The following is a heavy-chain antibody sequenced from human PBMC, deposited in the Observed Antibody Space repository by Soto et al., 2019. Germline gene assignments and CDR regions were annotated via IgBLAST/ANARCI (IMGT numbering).Heavy chain of an antibody. D-gene: IGHD3-9*01. V-gene: IGHV4-30-4*01. CDR2: IYYSGST. J-gene: IGHJ5*02. CDR1: GGSISSGDYY. CDR3: ARAILVLRYFDWFPNWFDP. Sequence: SETLSLTCTVSGGSISSGDYYWSWIRQPPRKGLEWIGYIYYSGSTYYNPSLKSRVTISVDTSKNQFSLKLSSVTAADTAVYYCARAILVLRYFDWFPNWFDPWGQGTLVTVS.